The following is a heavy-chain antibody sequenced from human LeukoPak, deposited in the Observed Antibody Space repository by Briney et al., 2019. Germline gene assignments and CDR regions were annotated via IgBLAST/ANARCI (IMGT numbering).Heavy chain of an antibody. D-gene: IGHD1-26*01. J-gene: IGHJ4*02. V-gene: IGHV1-18*01. CDR2: ISAYNGNT. CDR3: ARVVTGSYYTDY. CDR1: GYTFTMYS. Sequence: ASVTVSCTDSGYTFTMYSLSWVRQAPGQGLEWLGWISAYNGNTNYAQKIQGRVTMTTDTYTSTTYMELRSLKSDDTAVYYCARVVTGSYYTDYWGQGTLVTVSS.